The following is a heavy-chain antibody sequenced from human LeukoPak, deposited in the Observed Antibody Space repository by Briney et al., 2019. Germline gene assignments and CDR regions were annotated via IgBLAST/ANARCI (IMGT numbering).Heavy chain of an antibody. J-gene: IGHJ4*02. CDR2: IYTSGGT. V-gene: IGHV4-61*02. CDR1: GGSISSGSYY. CDR3: ARASWIQLWLFDY. D-gene: IGHD5-18*01. Sequence: TASETLSLTCTVSGGSISSGSYYWSWIRQPAGKGLEWIGRIYTSGGTNYNPSLKSRVTISVDTSKNQFSLKLSSVTAADTAVYYCARASWIQLWLFDYWGQGTLVTVSS.